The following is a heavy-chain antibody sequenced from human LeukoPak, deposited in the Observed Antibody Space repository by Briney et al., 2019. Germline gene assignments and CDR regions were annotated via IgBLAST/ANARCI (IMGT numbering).Heavy chain of an antibody. CDR3: ATGQPLLYPYYMDV. Sequence: PGGSLRLSCAASGFTFSSYGMHWVRQAPGKGLERVAVIWYDGSNKYYADSVKGRFTISRDNSKNTLYLQMNSLRAEDTAVYYCATGQPLLYPYYMDVWGKGTTVTVSS. D-gene: IGHD2-2*02. CDR1: GFTFSSYG. CDR2: IWYDGSNK. V-gene: IGHV3-33*01. J-gene: IGHJ6*03.